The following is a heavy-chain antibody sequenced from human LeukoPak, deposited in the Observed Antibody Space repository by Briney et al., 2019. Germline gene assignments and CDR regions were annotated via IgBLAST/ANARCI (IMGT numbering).Heavy chain of an antibody. CDR3: ASHYYDSSGYYYSFDY. V-gene: IGHV1-3*01. J-gene: IGHJ4*02. Sequence: ASVKVSCKASGYTFTSYGISWVRQAPGQRLEWMGWINAGNGNTKYSQKFQGRVTITRDTSASTAYMELSSLRSEDTAVYYCASHYYDSSGYYYSFDYWGQGTLVTVSS. CDR1: GYTFTSYG. D-gene: IGHD3-22*01. CDR2: INAGNGNT.